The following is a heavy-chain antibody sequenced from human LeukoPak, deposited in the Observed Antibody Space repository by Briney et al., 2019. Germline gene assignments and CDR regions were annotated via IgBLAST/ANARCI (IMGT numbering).Heavy chain of an antibody. Sequence: PGGSLRLSCAASGFTFSSYLMSWVRQAPGKGLEWVANIKQDGSEKYYVDSVKGRFTISRDNAKNSLYLQMNSLRAEDTAVYYCARDGVWSGYYIFDYWGQGTLVTVSS. CDR1: GFTFSSYL. D-gene: IGHD3-3*01. J-gene: IGHJ4*02. CDR2: IKQDGSEK. V-gene: IGHV3-7*01. CDR3: ARDGVWSGYYIFDY.